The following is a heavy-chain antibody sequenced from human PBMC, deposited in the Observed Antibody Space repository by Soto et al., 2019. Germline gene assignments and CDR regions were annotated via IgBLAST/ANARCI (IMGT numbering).Heavy chain of an antibody. CDR3: ARPSGGPMTGFDP. D-gene: IGHD3-10*01. V-gene: IGHV3-48*01. J-gene: IGHJ5*02. CDR2: ISSSSSTI. CDR1: GFTFSSYS. Sequence: GGSLRLSCAASGFTFSSYSMNWVRQAPGKGLEWVSYISSSSSTIYYADSVKGRFTISRDNAKNSLYLQMNSLRAEDTAVYYCARPSGGPMTGFDPWGQGTLVTVSS.